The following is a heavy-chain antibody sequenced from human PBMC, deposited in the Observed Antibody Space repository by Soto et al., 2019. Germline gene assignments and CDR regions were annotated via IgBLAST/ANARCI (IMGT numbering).Heavy chain of an antibody. CDR2: IIPISGST. V-gene: IGHV1-69*13. J-gene: IGHJ4*02. D-gene: IGHD3-3*01. CDR3: ARGPDRSGFYLFDY. CDR1: GYTFITYG. Sequence: SVKVSCKASGYTFITYGVTWVRQAPGQGLEWMGGIIPISGSTSYAPKFQGRVTITADESATTAYVELSSLRSEDTAVYYCARGPDRSGFYLFDYWGPGTLVTVSS.